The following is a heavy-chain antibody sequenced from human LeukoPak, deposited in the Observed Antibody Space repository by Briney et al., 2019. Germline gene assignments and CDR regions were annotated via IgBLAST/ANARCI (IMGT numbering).Heavy chain of an antibody. CDR2: ISGSGGST. CDR3: AKDLYSYGNSYFDY. CDR1: GFTFSSYA. V-gene: IGHV3-23*01. Sequence: GGSLRLSCAASGFTFSSYAMSWVRQAPGKGPEWVSAISGSGGSTYYADSVKGRFTISRDNSKNTLYLQMNSLRAEDTAVYYCAKDLYSYGNSYFDYWGQGTLVTVSS. J-gene: IGHJ4*02. D-gene: IGHD5-18*01.